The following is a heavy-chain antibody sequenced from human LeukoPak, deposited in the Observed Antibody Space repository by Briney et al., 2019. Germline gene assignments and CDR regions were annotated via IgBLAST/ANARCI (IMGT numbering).Heavy chain of an antibody. D-gene: IGHD2-8*01. CDR1: GGTFSSYA. J-gene: IGHJ4*02. Sequence: SVKVSCKASGGTFSSYAISWVRQAPGQGLEWMGRIIPIFGTANYAQKFQGRVTMTTDTSTSTAYMELRSLRSDDTAVYYCARCTNGVCYSWSYWGQGTLVTVSS. CDR2: IIPIFGTA. V-gene: IGHV1-69*05. CDR3: ARCTNGVCYSWSY.